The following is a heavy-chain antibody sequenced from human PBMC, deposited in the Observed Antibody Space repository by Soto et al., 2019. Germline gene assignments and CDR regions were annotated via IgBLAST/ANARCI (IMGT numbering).Heavy chain of an antibody. CDR2: ISGSGGST. Sequence: PGGSLRLSCAASGFTFSSYAMSWVRQAPGKGLEWVSAISGSGGSTYYADSAKGRFTISRDNSKNTLYLQMNSLRAEDTAVYYCAKEESVVVVPAAVYYYYGMDVWGQGTTVTVSS. V-gene: IGHV3-23*01. J-gene: IGHJ6*02. CDR3: AKEESVVVVPAAVYYYYGMDV. D-gene: IGHD2-2*01. CDR1: GFTFSSYA.